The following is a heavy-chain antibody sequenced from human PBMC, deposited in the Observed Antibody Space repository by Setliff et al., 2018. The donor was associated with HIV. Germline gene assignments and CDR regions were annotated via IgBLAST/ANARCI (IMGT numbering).Heavy chain of an antibody. CDR3: AREQNHYNFDF. CDR2: IKEDGSEK. V-gene: IGHV3-7*01. Sequence: GGSLRLSCAASRFTLSSYWMSWVRQAPGKGLEWVANIKEDGSEKYYVDSVKGRFTISRDNAKNSLYLQMNSLRAEDTALYYCAREQNHYNFDFWGQGPLVTVSS. D-gene: IGHD1-1*01. J-gene: IGHJ4*02. CDR1: RFTLSSYW.